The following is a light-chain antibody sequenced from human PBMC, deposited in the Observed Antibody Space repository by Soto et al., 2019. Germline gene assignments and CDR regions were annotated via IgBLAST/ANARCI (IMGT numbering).Light chain of an antibody. Sequence: QSVLTQPPSVSAAPGQKVTISCSGSSSNNGNNYVSWYQQLPGTAPKLLIYDNNKRPSGIPDRFSGSKSGTSATLGITGLQTGDEADYYCGTWDSSLSAGVFGGGTKLTVL. J-gene: IGLJ2*01. V-gene: IGLV1-51*01. CDR3: GTWDSSLSAGV. CDR1: SSNNGNNY. CDR2: DNN.